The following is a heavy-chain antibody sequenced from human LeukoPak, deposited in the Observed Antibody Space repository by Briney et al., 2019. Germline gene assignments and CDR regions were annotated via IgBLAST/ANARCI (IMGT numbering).Heavy chain of an antibody. CDR2: MNPNSGNT. CDR3: ARHWRTYYYGSGSPDY. Sequence: ASVKVSCKASGYTFTSYDINWVRQATGQGLEWMGWMNPNSGNTGYAQKFQGRVTMTRNTSISTAYMELSSLRSEDTAVYYCARHWRTYYYGSGSPDYWGQGTLVTVCS. V-gene: IGHV1-8*01. CDR1: GYTFTSYD. D-gene: IGHD3-10*01. J-gene: IGHJ4*02.